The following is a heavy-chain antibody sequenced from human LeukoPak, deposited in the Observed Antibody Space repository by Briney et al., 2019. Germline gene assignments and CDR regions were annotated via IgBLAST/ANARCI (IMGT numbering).Heavy chain of an antibody. V-gene: IGHV1-18*01. J-gene: IGHJ4*02. CDR2: ISAYNGNT. CDR3: AREYKSYDILTGYQYYFDY. D-gene: IGHD3-9*01. Sequence: ASVTVSCKASGYTFTSCGISWVRQPPAQGLEWMGWISAYNGNTNYAQKLHGRVTMTTGTSTSTAYMELRSLRSDDTAVYYCAREYKSYDILTGYQYYFDYWGQGTLVTVSS. CDR1: GYTFTSCG.